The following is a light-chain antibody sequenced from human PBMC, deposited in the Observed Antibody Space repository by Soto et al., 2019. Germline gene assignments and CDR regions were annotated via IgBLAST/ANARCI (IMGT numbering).Light chain of an antibody. V-gene: IGLV1-40*01. J-gene: IGLJ1*01. CDR1: SSNIGAGYD. CDR3: QSYDISLSGV. Sequence: QPVLTQPPSVSGAPGQRVTISCTGSSSNIGAGYDVHWYQQFPGTAPKLLIYGNSNRPSGVPDRFSGSKSGTSASLAITGLQAEDEADYYCQSYDISLSGVFGSGTKVTVL. CDR2: GNS.